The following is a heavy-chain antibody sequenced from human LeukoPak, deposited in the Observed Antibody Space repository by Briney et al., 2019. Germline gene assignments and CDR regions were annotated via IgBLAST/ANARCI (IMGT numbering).Heavy chain of an antibody. CDR2: ISRGSGHI. V-gene: IGHV3-21*01. J-gene: IGHJ4*02. CDR1: RFTFSNYS. CDR3: ARHLNYYFDY. D-gene: IGHD3-10*01. Sequence: GGSLRLSCAASRFTFSNYSMNWVRQAPGKGLEWVSSISRGSGHIYYADSVKGRFTISRDNARNSLYLQMNSLRAEDTAVYYCARHLNYYFDYWGQGTLVTVSS.